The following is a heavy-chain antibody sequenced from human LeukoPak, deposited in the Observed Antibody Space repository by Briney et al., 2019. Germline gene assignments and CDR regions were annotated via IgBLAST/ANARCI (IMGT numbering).Heavy chain of an antibody. V-gene: IGHV4-4*07. J-gene: IGHJ5*02. D-gene: IGHD3-3*01. CDR2: IYTSGST. Sequence: SETLSLTCTVSGGSISSYYWSWIRQPAGKGLEWIGRIYTSGSTNYNPSLKSRVTMSVDTSKNQFSLKLSSVTAADTAVYYCARDPGGYYDFWSGYYNWFDPWGQGTLVTVSS. CDR1: GGSISSYY. CDR3: ARDPGGYYDFWSGYYNWFDP.